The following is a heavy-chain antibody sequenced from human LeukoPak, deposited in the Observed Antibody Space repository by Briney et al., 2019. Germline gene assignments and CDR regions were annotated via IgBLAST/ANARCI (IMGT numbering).Heavy chain of an antibody. V-gene: IGHV3-21*04. J-gene: IGHJ4*02. D-gene: IGHD1-14*01. CDR3: AKPARTDYVDY. CDR2: ISSSSSYI. Sequence: GGSLRLSCAASGFTFSSYSMNWVRQAPGKGLEWVSSISSSSSYIYYADSVKGRFTISRDNSKNTLYLQMNSLSAEDTAVYYCAKPARTDYVDYWGQGTLVTVSS. CDR1: GFTFSSYS.